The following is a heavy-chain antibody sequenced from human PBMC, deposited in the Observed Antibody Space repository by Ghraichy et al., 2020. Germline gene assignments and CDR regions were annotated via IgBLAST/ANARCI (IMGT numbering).Heavy chain of an antibody. CDR2: INHSGST. Sequence: TLSLTCAVYGGSFSGYYWSWIRQPPGKGLEWIGEINHSGSTNYNPSLKSRVTISVDTSKNQFSLKLSSVTAADTAVYYCARGGPANSHDYWGQGTLVTVSS. J-gene: IGHJ4*02. CDR3: ARGGPANSHDY. CDR1: GGSFSGYY. D-gene: IGHD4-23*01. V-gene: IGHV4-34*01.